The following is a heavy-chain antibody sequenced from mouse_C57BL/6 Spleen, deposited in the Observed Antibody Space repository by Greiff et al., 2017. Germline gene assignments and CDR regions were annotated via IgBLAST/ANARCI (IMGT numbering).Heavy chain of an antibody. D-gene: IGHD2-3*01. Sequence: VMLVESGPGLVQPSQSLSITCTVSGFSLTSYGVHWVRQSPGKGLEWLGVIWSGGSTDYNAAFISSLSISKDNSKSQVFFKMNSLKADDTAIYYCARNLDGYYPAWFAYWGQGTLVTVSA. CDR3: ARNLDGYYPAWFAY. J-gene: IGHJ3*01. CDR2: IWSGGST. CDR1: GFSLTSYG. V-gene: IGHV2-2*01.